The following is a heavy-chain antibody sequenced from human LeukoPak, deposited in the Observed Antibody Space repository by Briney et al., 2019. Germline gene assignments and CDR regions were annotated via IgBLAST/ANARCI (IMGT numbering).Heavy chain of an antibody. CDR3: ARVAVKRVVGARGPAFDI. Sequence: GGSLRLSCAASGFTFSSYSMNWVRQAPGKGLEWVSSISSSSSYIYYADSVKGRFTISRDNAKNSLYLQMNSLRAEDTAVYYCARVAVKRVVGARGPAFDIWGQATMVTVSS. CDR1: GFTFSSYS. CDR2: ISSSSSYI. D-gene: IGHD1-26*01. J-gene: IGHJ3*02. V-gene: IGHV3-21*01.